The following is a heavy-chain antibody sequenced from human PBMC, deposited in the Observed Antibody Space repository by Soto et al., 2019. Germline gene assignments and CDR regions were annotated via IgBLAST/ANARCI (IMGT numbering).Heavy chain of an antibody. V-gene: IGHV1-69*02. D-gene: IGHD3-3*01. J-gene: IGHJ3*02. CDR2: IIPILGIA. CDR1: GGTFSSYT. Sequence: QVQLVQSGAEVKKPGSSVKVSCKASGGTFSSYTISWVRQAPGQGLEWMGRIIPILGIANYAQKFQGRVTITADKSTSTAYMGLSSLRSEDTAVYYCAAIFGVVPGAFDIWGQGTMVTGSS. CDR3: AAIFGVVPGAFDI.